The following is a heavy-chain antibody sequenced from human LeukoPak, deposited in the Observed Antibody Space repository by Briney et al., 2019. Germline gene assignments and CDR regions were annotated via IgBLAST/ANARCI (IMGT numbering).Heavy chain of an antibody. V-gene: IGHV1-46*01. D-gene: IGHD2-15*01. J-gene: IGHJ3*02. CDR1: GYTFTSYY. Sequence: ASVKVSCKASGYTFTSYYMHWVRQAPGQGLEWMGIINPSGGSTSYAQKFQGRVTMTRDTSTSTVYMELSSLRSEDTAVYYCVRSYGCSGGSCYSTPEIGSAFDIWGQGTMVTVSS. CDR3: VRSYGCSGGSCYSTPEIGSAFDI. CDR2: INPSGGST.